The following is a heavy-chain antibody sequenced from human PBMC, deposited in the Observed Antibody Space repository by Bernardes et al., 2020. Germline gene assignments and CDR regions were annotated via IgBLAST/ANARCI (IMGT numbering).Heavy chain of an antibody. CDR3: ARGGSGSYSTYFDY. D-gene: IGHD1-26*01. V-gene: IGHV3-7*01. J-gene: IGHJ4*02. CDR2: IKQDGSER. Sequence: GGSLRLSCAASGFTFSSYWMSWVRQAPGKGLEWVANIKQDGSERYFVDSVKGRFTMSRDNTQNSLYLQMNSLRDEDTAVYFCARGGSGSYSTYFDYWGQGTLVTVSS. CDR1: GFTFSSYW.